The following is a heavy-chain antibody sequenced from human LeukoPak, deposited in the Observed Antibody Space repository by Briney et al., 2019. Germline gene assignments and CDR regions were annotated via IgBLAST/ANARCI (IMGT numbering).Heavy chain of an antibody. CDR1: GFTFSSYS. J-gene: IGHJ6*02. CDR2: ISSSSSYI. V-gene: IGHV3-21*01. CDR3: AREVVRGVMSYYYGMDV. D-gene: IGHD3-10*01. Sequence: GGSLRLSCAAPGFTFSSYSMNWVRQAPGKGLEWVSSISSSSSYIYYADSVKGRFTISRDNGKNSLYLQMNSLRAEDTAVYYCAREVVRGVMSYYYGMDVWGQGTTVTVSS.